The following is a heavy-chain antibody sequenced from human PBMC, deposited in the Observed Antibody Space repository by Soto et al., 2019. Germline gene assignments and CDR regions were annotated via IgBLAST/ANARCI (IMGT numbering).Heavy chain of an antibody. D-gene: IGHD3-3*01. J-gene: IGHJ5*02. CDR2: FDPEDGET. Sequence: ASVEVSCKVSGYTLTELSMHWVRPAPGKGLEWMGGFDPEDGETIYAQKFQGRVTMTEDTSTDTAYMELSSLRSEDTAVYYCATSLKLRFLEWLSLNWFDPWGQGTLVTVSS. CDR1: GYTLTELS. V-gene: IGHV1-24*01. CDR3: ATSLKLRFLEWLSLNWFDP.